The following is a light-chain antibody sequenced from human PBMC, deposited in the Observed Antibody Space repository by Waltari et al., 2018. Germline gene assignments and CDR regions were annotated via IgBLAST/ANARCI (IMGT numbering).Light chain of an antibody. J-gene: IGLJ3*02. CDR2: HNK. CDR3: AAWDDSLEGWV. Sequence: QSVLTQPPSASGTPGQRVTISCFGSRSNIGNNIVSWYLQVPGTAPKLLIYHNKQRPSGVPERFSGSKSGTSASLAISWLQSEDEAEYSCAAWDDSLEGWVFGGGTRLTVL. V-gene: IGLV1-44*01. CDR1: RSNIGNNI.